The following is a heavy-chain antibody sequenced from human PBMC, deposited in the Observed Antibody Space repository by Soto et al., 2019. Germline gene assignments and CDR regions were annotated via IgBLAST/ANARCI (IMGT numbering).Heavy chain of an antibody. J-gene: IGHJ1*01. CDR1: GGTFSSYA. V-gene: IGHV1-69*13. CDR3: ARVGYYDSSAPPGH. D-gene: IGHD3-22*01. CDR2: IIPIFGTA. Sequence: SVKVSCKASGGTFSSYAISWVRQAPGQGLEWMGGIIPIFGTANYAQKFQGRVTITADESTSTAYMELSSLRSEDTAVYYCARVGYYDSSAPPGHWGQGTLVTVSS.